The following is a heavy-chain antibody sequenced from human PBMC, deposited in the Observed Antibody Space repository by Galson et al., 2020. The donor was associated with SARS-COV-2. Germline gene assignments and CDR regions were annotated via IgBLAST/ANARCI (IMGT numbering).Heavy chain of an antibody. J-gene: IGHJ4*02. CDR1: GFTFTSSA. V-gene: IGHV1-58*02. D-gene: IGHD6-6*01. CDR3: AREGPDYRSSYFDY. CDR2: IVVGSGNT. Sequence: ASVKVSCKASGFTFTSSAMQWVRQARGQRLEWIGWIVVGSGNTNYAQKFQERVTITRDMSTSTAYMELSSLRSEDTAVYYCAREGPDYRSSYFDYWGQGTLITVSS.